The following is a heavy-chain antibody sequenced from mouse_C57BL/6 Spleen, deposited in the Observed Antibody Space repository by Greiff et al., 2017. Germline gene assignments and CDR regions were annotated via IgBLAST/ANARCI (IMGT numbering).Heavy chain of an antibody. CDR1: GYTFTSYW. D-gene: IGHD1-1*01. J-gene: IGHJ2*01. V-gene: IGHV1-69*01. CDR2: IDPSDSYT. Sequence: QVQLQQPGAELVMPGASVKLSCKASGYTFTSYWMHWVKQRPGQGLEWIGEIDPSDSYTNYNQKFKGKSTLTVDKSSSTAYMQLSSLTSEDSAFYYCARSGFDYGSSFSYFDYWGQGTTLTVSS. CDR3: ARSGFDYGSSFSYFDY.